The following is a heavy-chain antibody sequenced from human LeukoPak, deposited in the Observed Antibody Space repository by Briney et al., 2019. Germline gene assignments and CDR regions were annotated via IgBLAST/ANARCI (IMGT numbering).Heavy chain of an antibody. V-gene: IGHV3-21*01. J-gene: IGHJ6*02. CDR3: ARDPYSSTWSYGMDV. CDR1: GFTFSSYS. D-gene: IGHD6-6*01. Sequence: PGGSLRLSCAASGFTFSSYSMNWVRHAPGKGLEWVSCISNTNSYIYYADSVKGRFTISRDNAKNSLYLQMNSLRAEDTAVYYCARDPYSSTWSYGMDVWGQGTTVSVSS. CDR2: ISNTNSYI.